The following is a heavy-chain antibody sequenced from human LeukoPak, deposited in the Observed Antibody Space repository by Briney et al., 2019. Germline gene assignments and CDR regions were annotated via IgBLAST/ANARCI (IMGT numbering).Heavy chain of an antibody. Sequence: ASVKVSCKASGYTFTGYYIHWVRQAPGQGLEWMGWINSNSGGTNYAQKFQGRVTMTRDTSITTAYMELSRLISDDTAVYYCARGLTDEHQLILHWFDPWGQGTLVTVSS. V-gene: IGHV1-2*02. J-gene: IGHJ5*02. CDR1: GYTFTGYY. CDR2: INSNSGGT. D-gene: IGHD2-2*01. CDR3: ARGLTDEHQLILHWFDP.